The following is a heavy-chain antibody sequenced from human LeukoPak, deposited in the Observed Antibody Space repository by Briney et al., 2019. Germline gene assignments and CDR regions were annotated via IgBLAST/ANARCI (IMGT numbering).Heavy chain of an antibody. CDR3: ARDSGSYCGGDCYSGAFDI. D-gene: IGHD2-21*02. J-gene: IGHJ3*02. CDR1: GFTFSSYA. CDR2: ISDNGGST. Sequence: PGGSLRLSCAASGFTFSSYAMSWVRQTPGKGLEWVSSISDNGGSTYYADSVKGRFTISRDNSKNTLYLQMNGLRAEDTAVYYCARDSGSYCGGDCYSGAFDIWGQGTMVTVSS. V-gene: IGHV3-23*01.